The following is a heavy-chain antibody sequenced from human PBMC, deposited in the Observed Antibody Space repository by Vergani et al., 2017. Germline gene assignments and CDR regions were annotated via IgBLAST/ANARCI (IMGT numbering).Heavy chain of an antibody. D-gene: IGHD3-9*01. V-gene: IGHV1-46*01. Sequence: QVQVVQSGAAVTKSGASVKVSCKTSGYTFSNYYMHWVRQAPGQGLEWMGIINPSGGHTNYAQKFQGRVTMNRDTTTSPVYMELSSLRSEDTAIYYWARGDYGILTGYRYWGQGTLVTVSA. CDR3: ARGDYGILTGYRY. J-gene: IGHJ4*02. CDR2: INPSGGHT. CDR1: GYTFSNYY.